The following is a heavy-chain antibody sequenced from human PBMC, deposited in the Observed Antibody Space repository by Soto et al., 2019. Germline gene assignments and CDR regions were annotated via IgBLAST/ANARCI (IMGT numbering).Heavy chain of an antibody. CDR3: ARGRTYYDFWSGYYSGPGCYYMAV. J-gene: IGHJ6*03. D-gene: IGHD3-3*01. CDR2: INHSGST. V-gene: IGHV4-34*01. CDR1: GGSFSGYY. Sequence: SETLCLTCAVYGGSFSGYYWSGIRQPPGKGLEWIGEINHSGSTNYNPSLKSRVTISVDTSKNQFSLKLSSVTAADTAVYYCARGRTYYDFWSGYYSGPGCYYMAVWGKGTTVTVSS.